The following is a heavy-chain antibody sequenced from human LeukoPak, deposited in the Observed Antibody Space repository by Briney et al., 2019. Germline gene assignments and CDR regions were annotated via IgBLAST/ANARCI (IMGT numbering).Heavy chain of an antibody. Sequence: SSETLSLTCTVSGGSISSSSYYWGWIRQPPGKGLEWIGSIYYSGSTYYNPSLKSRVTISVDTSKNQFSLQLNSVTPEDTAVYYCARDPWGFSFEHWGQGTLVTVSS. CDR2: IYYSGST. CDR3: ARDPWGFSFEH. V-gene: IGHV4-39*07. J-gene: IGHJ4*02. D-gene: IGHD7-27*01. CDR1: GGSISSSSYY.